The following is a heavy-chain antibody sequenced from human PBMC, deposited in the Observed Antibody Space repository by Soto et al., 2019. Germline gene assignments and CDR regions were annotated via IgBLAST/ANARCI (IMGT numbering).Heavy chain of an antibody. V-gene: IGHV4-59*01. Sequence: LSLTCTVSGGSISSYYWSWIRQPPGKGLEWIGYIYYSGSTNYNPSLKSRVTISVDTSKNQFSLKLSSVTAADTAVYYCAGFDFWSGYSLSNFDYWGQGTLVTVSS. J-gene: IGHJ4*02. CDR2: IYYSGST. D-gene: IGHD3-3*01. CDR3: AGFDFWSGYSLSNFDY. CDR1: GGSISSYY.